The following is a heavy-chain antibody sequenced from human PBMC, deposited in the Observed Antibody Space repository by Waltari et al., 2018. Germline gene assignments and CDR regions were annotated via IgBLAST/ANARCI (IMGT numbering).Heavy chain of an antibody. J-gene: IGHJ4*02. CDR1: GFTLSTSAVG. CDR3: AHGAGWLFDY. Sequence: QITLKESGPTLVKPTQTPTLTCTFSGFTLSTSAVGVAWLRQPPGKALEWLVLIYWDDDNHYSPSLKSRLTITKDTSKNQVVLTMTNMDPVDTATYYCAHGAGWLFDYWGQGTLVTVSS. D-gene: IGHD6-19*01. V-gene: IGHV2-5*02. CDR2: IYWDDDN.